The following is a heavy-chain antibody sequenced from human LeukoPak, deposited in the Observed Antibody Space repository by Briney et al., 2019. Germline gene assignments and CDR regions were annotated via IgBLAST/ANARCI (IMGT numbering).Heavy chain of an antibody. CDR2: IYYSGST. D-gene: IGHD2-2*01. CDR3: ARGCSSTSCYYYYYYMDV. J-gene: IGHJ6*03. CDR1: GGSTSSYY. V-gene: IGHV4-59*01. Sequence: SETLSLTCTVSGGSTSSYYWSWIRQPPGKGLEGIGYIYYSGSTNYNPSLKSRVTISVDTSKNQFSLKLSSVTAADTAVYYCARGCSSTSCYYYYYYMDVWGKGTTVTVSS.